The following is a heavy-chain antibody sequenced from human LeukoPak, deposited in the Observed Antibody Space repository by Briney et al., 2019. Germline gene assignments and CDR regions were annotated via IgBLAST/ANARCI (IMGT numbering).Heavy chain of an antibody. CDR1: GFTVSSNY. J-gene: IGHJ3*02. CDR2: NYSGGIYNDGTT. CDR3: ARRELLGYSYGLRTFNI. D-gene: IGHD5-18*01. Sequence: GGSLRLSCAASGFTVSSNYMSWVRQAPGKGLEWVSVNYSGGIYNDGTTNYGDSVKGRFTISRDNSKNTLYLQMNSLRAEDTAVHYCARRELLGYSYGLRTFNIWGQGTTVTVSS. V-gene: IGHV3-66*04.